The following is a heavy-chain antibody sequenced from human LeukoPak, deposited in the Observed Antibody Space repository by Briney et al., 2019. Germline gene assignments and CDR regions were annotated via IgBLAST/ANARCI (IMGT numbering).Heavy chain of an antibody. J-gene: IGHJ3*02. CDR3: ARGDSLTYYYDSSGYYDAFDI. D-gene: IGHD3-22*01. Sequence: GGSLRLSCAASGFTFSDYYMSWIRKAPGRGLEWVSAMSGSGGSTYYADSVKGRFTLSRDNAKNSLYLQMNSLRAEDTAVYYCARGDSLTYYYDSSGYYDAFDIWGQGTMVTVSS. CDR2: MSGSGGST. V-gene: IGHV3-11*04. CDR1: GFTFSDYY.